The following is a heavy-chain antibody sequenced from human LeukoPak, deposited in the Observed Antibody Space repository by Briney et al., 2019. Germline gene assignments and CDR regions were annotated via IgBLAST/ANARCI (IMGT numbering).Heavy chain of an antibody. D-gene: IGHD4-23*01. CDR1: GFTFSNYA. CDR3: ARTPSAVTPGDY. V-gene: IGHV3-30-3*01. J-gene: IGHJ4*02. CDR2: ISYDGSNK. Sequence: SGGSLRLSCAASGFTFSNYAMHWVRQTPGKGPEWVAVISYDGSNKYYGDSVKGRFTISRDNSRNTLDLQMNSLRVDDTAVYYCARTPSAVTPGDYWGQGTLVTVSS.